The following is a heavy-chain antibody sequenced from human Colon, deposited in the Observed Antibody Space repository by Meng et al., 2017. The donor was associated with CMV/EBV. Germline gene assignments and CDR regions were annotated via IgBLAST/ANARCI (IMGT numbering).Heavy chain of an antibody. CDR3: ARAPYCSSTSCAGGYFDY. CDR1: GFSVTSSH. J-gene: IGHJ4*02. V-gene: IGHV3-53*01. Sequence: GGSLRLSCAASGFSVTSSHLRWVRQAPGKGLEWVSFIDGSGNSDYANSVRGRFTISRDNAKNSLYLQMNSLRAEDTALYYCARAPYCSSTSCAGGYFDYWGQGTLVTVSS. CDR2: IDGSGNS. D-gene: IGHD2-2*01.